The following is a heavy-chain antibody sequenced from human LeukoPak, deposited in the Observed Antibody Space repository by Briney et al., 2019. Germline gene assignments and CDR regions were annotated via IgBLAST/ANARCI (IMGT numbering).Heavy chain of an antibody. Sequence: SETLSLTCAVSGGSISSGGYSWSWIRQPPGKGLEWIGYIYHSGSTYYNPSLKSRVTISVDTSKNQFSLKLSSVTAADTAVYYCASGEGHDAFDIWGQGTMVTVSS. CDR2: IYHSGST. CDR3: ASGEGHDAFDI. D-gene: IGHD3-10*01. CDR1: GGSISSGGYS. J-gene: IGHJ3*02. V-gene: IGHV4-30-2*05.